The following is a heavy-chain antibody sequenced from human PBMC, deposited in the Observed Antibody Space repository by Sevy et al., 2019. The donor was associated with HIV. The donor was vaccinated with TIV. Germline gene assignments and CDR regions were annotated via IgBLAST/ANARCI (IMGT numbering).Heavy chain of an antibody. V-gene: IGHV3-74*01. D-gene: IGHD2-21*01. CDR3: ARVHSYCGGDCSYLPSGAFDI. J-gene: IGHJ3*02. CDR1: GFTFSSYW. Sequence: GGSLRLSCAASGFTFSSYWMHWVRQAPGKGLVWVSRINSDGSSTSYADSVKGRFTISRDNAKNTLYLQMNSLRAEDTAVYYCARVHSYCGGDCSYLPSGAFDIWGQGTMVTVSS. CDR2: INSDGSST.